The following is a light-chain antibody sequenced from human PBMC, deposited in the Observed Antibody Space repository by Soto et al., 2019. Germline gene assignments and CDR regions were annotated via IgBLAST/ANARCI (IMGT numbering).Light chain of an antibody. CDR2: KPS. Sequence: DIQMTQSPSTLSASIGDTVIITCRASQSINSWSAWYQHKPGKAPKLLIHKPSTLESGVPSRFSGSESGTESTLTISSLQPDDFATFYCQQYDRFPYTFGQGTKLEIK. CDR3: QQYDRFPYT. J-gene: IGKJ2*01. CDR1: QSINSW. V-gene: IGKV1-5*03.